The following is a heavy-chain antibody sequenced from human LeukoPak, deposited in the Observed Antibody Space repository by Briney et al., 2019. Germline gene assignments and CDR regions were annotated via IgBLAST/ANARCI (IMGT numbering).Heavy chain of an antibody. CDR2: IIPILGIA. CDR1: GYTFTSYD. V-gene: IGHV1-69*04. D-gene: IGHD5-18*01. CDR3: ARVVDAAMAFDY. Sequence: ASVKVSCKASGYTFTSYDINWVRQATGQGLEWMGRIIPILGIANYAQKFQGRVTITADKSTSTAYMELSSLRSEDTAVYYCARVVDAAMAFDYWGQGTLVTVSS. J-gene: IGHJ4*02.